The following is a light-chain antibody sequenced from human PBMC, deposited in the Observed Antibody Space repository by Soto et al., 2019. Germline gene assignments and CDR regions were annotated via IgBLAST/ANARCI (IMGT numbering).Light chain of an antibody. J-gene: IGKJ1*01. CDR2: GAS. V-gene: IGKV3-20*01. Sequence: EIVLTQSPGTLSLSPGERATLSCRASQSVSSSYLAWYQQKPGQAPRLLIYGASSRATGIPDRFSGSGSGTDFTLTISRFEPEFFAVYDCEKYGRPARTCGQVTELDIK. CDR1: QSVSSSY. CDR3: EKYGRPART.